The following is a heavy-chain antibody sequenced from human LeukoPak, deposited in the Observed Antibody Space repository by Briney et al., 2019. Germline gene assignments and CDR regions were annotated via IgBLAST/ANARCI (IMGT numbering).Heavy chain of an antibody. V-gene: IGHV3-30*18. CDR1: GFIFSSYG. Sequence: GGSLRLSCAASGFIFSSYGMHWVRQAPGKGLEWVAVISYDGSNKYYADSVKGRFTISRDNSKNTLYLQMNSLRAEDTAVYYCAKESSSSDGAFDIWGQGTMVTVSS. CDR2: ISYDGSNK. J-gene: IGHJ3*02. CDR3: AKESSSSDGAFDI. D-gene: IGHD6-13*01.